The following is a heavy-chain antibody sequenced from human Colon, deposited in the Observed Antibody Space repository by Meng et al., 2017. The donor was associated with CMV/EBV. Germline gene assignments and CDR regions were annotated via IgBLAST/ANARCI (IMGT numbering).Heavy chain of an antibody. J-gene: IGHJ4*02. CDR2: ITHTSDT. V-gene: IGHV3-21*06. CDR3: VRDILRVGITYYFDY. Sequence: GESLKISCVTSGFTFSSYSLNWVRQAPGKGLEWVSSITHTSDTYYADSLKGRFTVSRDNAQNSGYLQMNSLTAEDTAVYYCVRDILRVGITYYFDYWGQGTLVTVSS. CDR1: GFTFSSYS. D-gene: IGHD1-26*01.